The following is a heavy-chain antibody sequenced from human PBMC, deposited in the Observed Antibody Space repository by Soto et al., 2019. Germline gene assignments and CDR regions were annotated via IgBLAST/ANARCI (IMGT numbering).Heavy chain of an antibody. CDR3: ATEAACTNGVCYTFDY. J-gene: IGHJ4*02. Sequence: QVQLVQSGAEVKKPGASVKVSCKVSGYTLTELSMHWVRQAPGKGLESMGGFDPEDGETIYAQKFQGRVTMTEDTSTDTAYMELSSLRSEDTAVYYCATEAACTNGVCYTFDYWGQGTLVTVSS. CDR1: GYTLTELS. CDR2: FDPEDGET. V-gene: IGHV1-24*01. D-gene: IGHD2-8*01.